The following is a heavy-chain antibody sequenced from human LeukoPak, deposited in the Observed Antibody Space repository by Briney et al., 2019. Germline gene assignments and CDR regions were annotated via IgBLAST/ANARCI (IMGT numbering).Heavy chain of an antibody. CDR2: ITTSDGNT. D-gene: IGHD7-27*01. V-gene: IGHV3-23*01. CDR3: AKDGGLWVSAHWGDS. CDR1: GGFISSSNW. J-gene: IGHJ4*02. Sequence: GTLSLTCAVSGGFISSSNWWSWVRQAPGKGLEWVSTITTSDGNTYYADSVKGRFTVSRDNSKNTLFLQMNSLRAEDTAVYYCAKDGGLWVSAHWGDSWGRGTLVTVSS.